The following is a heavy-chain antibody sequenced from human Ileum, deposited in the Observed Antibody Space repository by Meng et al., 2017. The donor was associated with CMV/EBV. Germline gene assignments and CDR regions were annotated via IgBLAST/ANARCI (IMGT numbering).Heavy chain of an antibody. V-gene: IGHV3-7*03. D-gene: IGHD2-2*02. Sequence: GESLKISCAASGFTFSSYGMSWVRQAPGKGLEWVANIKQDGSEKSYVGSVKGRFTISRDNSRNTLYLQMNSLRVEDTAVYYCARYRREGYCSSTSCYTPYSLDYWGQGTLVTVSS. CDR1: GFTFSSYG. CDR2: IKQDGSEK. CDR3: ARYRREGYCSSTSCYTPYSLDY. J-gene: IGHJ4*02.